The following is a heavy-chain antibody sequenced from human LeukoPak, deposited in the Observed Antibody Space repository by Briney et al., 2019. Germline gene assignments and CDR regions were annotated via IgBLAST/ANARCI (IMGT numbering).Heavy chain of an antibody. CDR2: INPNSGGT. CDR3: AKAGYCSGGSCYTFDY. D-gene: IGHD2-15*01. J-gene: IGHJ4*02. V-gene: IGHV1-2*02. CDR1: GYSFTDYY. Sequence: ASVKVSCKASGYSFTDYYINWVRQAPGQGLEWMGWINPNSGGTNYAQKFQGRVTMTRDTSISTAYMELSRLRSDDTAVYYCAKAGYCSGGSCYTFDYWGQGTLVTVSS.